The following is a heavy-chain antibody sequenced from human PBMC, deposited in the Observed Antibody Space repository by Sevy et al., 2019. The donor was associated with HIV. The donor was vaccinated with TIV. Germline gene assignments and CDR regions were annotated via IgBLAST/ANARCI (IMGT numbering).Heavy chain of an antibody. V-gene: IGHV3-23*01. D-gene: IGHD3-3*01. Sequence: GGSLRLSCAASGFTFSSYAMSWVRQAPGKGLEWVSAISGSGGSTYYADSVKGRFTISRDNSKNTLYLQMNSLRAWDTAVYYCAKIHVLRFLEWLSNRDFDYWGQGTLVTVSS. J-gene: IGHJ4*02. CDR2: ISGSGGST. CDR3: AKIHVLRFLEWLSNRDFDY. CDR1: GFTFSSYA.